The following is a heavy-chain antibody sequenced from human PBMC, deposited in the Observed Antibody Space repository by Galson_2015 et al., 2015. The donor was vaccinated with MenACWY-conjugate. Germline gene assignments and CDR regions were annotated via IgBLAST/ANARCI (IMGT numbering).Heavy chain of an antibody. J-gene: IGHJ4*02. V-gene: IGHV4-4*08. Sequence: SETLSLTCTVSTGSISGYCWNWIRQSPGKGLEWIGYIYSSGTTKYNPSLKDRITISVDTSKNQFSLELNSVTAADAAVYFCAREFHYWGQGILVTVSS. CDR1: TGSISGYC. CDR2: IYSSGTT. CDR3: AREFHY.